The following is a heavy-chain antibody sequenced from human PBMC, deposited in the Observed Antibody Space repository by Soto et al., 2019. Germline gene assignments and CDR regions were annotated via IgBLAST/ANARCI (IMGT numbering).Heavy chain of an antibody. CDR1: VFTFSNYW. CDR3: ARGTLWNGYQFFDY. D-gene: IGHD3-3*01. V-gene: IGHV3-7*01. CDR2: IKQDGIEK. Sequence: GGSLRLSCAGSVFTFSNYWMSWVRQAPGKGLEWVANIKQDGIEKYYVDSVRGRFTISRDNAKNSLYLQMSGLRAEDTAVFYCARGTLWNGYQFFDYWGQGTLVTVSS. J-gene: IGHJ4*02.